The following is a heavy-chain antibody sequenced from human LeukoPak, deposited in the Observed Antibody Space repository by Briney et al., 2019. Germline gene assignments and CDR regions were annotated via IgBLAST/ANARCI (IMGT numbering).Heavy chain of an antibody. Sequence: PGGSLRLSCAASGFTFSKFALSWVRQAPGKGLEWVSTINDRGTGTYYADSVKGRFTISRDNSKNTLYLQMNSLRAEDTAVYYCAKEAIGAFDYWGQGTLVTVSS. J-gene: IGHJ4*02. CDR3: AKEAIGAFDY. D-gene: IGHD2-21*01. CDR1: GFTFSKFA. CDR2: INDRGTGT. V-gene: IGHV3-23*01.